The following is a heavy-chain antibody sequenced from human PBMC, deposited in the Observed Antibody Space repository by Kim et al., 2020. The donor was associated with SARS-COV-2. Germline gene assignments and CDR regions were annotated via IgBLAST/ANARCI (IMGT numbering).Heavy chain of an antibody. Sequence: ASVKVSCKASGYTFTSYAMHWVRQAPGQRLEWMGWINAGNGNTKYSQKFQGRVTITRDTSASTAYMELSSLRSEDTAVYYCARDRYSSSWYWWFDPWGQGTLVTVSS. CDR2: INAGNGNT. CDR1: GYTFTSYA. D-gene: IGHD6-13*01. CDR3: ARDRYSSSWYWWFDP. V-gene: IGHV1-3*01. J-gene: IGHJ5*02.